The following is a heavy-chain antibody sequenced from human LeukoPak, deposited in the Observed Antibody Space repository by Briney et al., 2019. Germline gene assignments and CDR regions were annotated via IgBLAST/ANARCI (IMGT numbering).Heavy chain of an antibody. D-gene: IGHD6-19*01. Sequence: GGSLRLSCAASGFTLSSFPMMWVRQAPGKGLEWVSAINDSNSKTWNADSVKGRFTISRDNSKSTLYLQMNSLRVEDTAVYYCAKRLFTSGWSAFDTWGQGTMVTVSS. CDR2: INDSNSKT. V-gene: IGHV3-23*01. CDR3: AKRLFTSGWSAFDT. CDR1: GFTLSSFP. J-gene: IGHJ3*02.